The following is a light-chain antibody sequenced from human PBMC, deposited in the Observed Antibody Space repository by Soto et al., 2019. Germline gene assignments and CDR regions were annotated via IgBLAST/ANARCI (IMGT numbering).Light chain of an antibody. Sequence: QSVVTQPPSASGTPGQRVTIFCSGSSSNIGSNTVNWYQQLPGTAPKLLMYSNNERPSGVPDRFSGSKSGTSASLAISGLQSEDEADHYCAAWDDSLNGVVFGGGTKLTVL. CDR3: AAWDDSLNGVV. J-gene: IGLJ2*01. CDR2: SNN. V-gene: IGLV1-44*01. CDR1: SSNIGSNT.